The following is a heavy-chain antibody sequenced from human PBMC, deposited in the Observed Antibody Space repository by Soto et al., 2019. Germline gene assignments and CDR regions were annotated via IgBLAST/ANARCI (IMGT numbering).Heavy chain of an antibody. CDR2: ISYDGSNK. V-gene: IGHV3-30*18. D-gene: IGHD6-13*01. CDR3: AKDQGIAAAGPYNWFDP. J-gene: IGHJ5*02. Sequence: GGSLRLSCAASGFTFSSYGMHWVRQAPGKGLEWVAVISYDGSNKYYADSVKGRFTISRDNSKNTLYLQMNSLRAEDTAVYYCAKDQGIAAAGPYNWFDPWGQGTLVTVSS. CDR1: GFTFSSYG.